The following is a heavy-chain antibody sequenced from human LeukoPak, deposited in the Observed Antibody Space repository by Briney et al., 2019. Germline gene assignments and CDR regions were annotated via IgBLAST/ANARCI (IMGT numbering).Heavy chain of an antibody. V-gene: IGHV1-69*13. D-gene: IGHD5-12*01. CDR2: IIPIFGTA. Sequence: ALVKVSCKASGGTFSSYAISWVRQAPGQGLEWMGGIIPIFGTANYAQKFQGRVTITADESTSTAYMELSSLRSEDTAVYYCARGAKYSGYEYFDYWGQGTLVTVSS. J-gene: IGHJ4*02. CDR3: ARGAKYSGYEYFDY. CDR1: GGTFSSYA.